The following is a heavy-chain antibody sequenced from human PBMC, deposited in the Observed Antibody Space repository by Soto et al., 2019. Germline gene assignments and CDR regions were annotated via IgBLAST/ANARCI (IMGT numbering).Heavy chain of an antibody. CDR1: GFTFGDYA. J-gene: IGHJ4*02. D-gene: IGHD3-3*01. CDR2: IRSKAYGGTT. CDR3: TREPYPYDFWSGYYPFDY. Sequence: GGSLRLSCTASGFTFGDYAMSWFRQAPGKGLEWVGFIRSKAYGGTTEYAASVKGRFTISRDDSKSIAYLQMNSLKTEDTAVYYCTREPYPYDFWSGYYPFDYWGQGTLVTVSS. V-gene: IGHV3-49*03.